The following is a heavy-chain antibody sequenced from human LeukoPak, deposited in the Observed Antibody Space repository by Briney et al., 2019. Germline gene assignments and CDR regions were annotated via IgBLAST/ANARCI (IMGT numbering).Heavy chain of an antibody. D-gene: IGHD6-13*01. CDR3: AREPSYSSSWYGY. CDR2: IYSSGST. CDR1: GGSINTCY. Sequence: SETLSLTCTVSGGSINTCYWSWIRQTAGKGLEWIARIYSSGSTNYNPSLKSRVTISVDASKNQFSLKLSSVTAADTAVYYCAREPSYSSSWYGYWGQGTLVTVSS. V-gene: IGHV4-4*07. J-gene: IGHJ4*02.